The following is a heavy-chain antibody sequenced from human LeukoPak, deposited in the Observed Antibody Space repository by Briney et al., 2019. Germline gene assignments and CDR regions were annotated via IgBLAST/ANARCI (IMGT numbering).Heavy chain of an antibody. CDR2: INSDGSST. V-gene: IGHV3-74*01. D-gene: IGHD6-25*01. J-gene: IGHJ6*02. Sequence: GGSLRLSCAASGFTFSSYWMHWVRQAPGKGLVWVSRINSDGSSTSYADSVKGRFTISRDNAKNTLYLQMNSLRAEDTAVYCCARTSRRRGSGYYYGMDVWGQGTTVTVSS. CDR1: GFTFSSYW. CDR3: ARTSRRRGSGYYYGMDV.